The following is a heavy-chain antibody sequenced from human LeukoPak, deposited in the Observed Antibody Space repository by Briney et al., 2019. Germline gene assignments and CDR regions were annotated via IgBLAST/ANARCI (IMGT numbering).Heavy chain of an antibody. CDR1: GGSISSSSYY. CDR3: ASQRARWLGLGY. CDR2: IYYSGST. D-gene: IGHD5-12*01. J-gene: IGHJ4*02. V-gene: IGHV4-39*07. Sequence: SETLSLTCTVSGGSISSSSYYWGWIRQPPGKGLEWIGSIYYSGSTYYNPSLKSRVTISVDTSKNQFSLKLSSVTAADTAVYYCASQRARWLGLGYWGQGTLVTVSS.